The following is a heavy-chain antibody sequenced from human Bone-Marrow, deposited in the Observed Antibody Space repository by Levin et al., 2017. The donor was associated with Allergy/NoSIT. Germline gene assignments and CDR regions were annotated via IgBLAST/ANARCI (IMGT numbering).Heavy chain of an antibody. V-gene: IGHV4-39*07. D-gene: IGHD1-1*01. CDR3: ATIRQDWFDP. Sequence: SETLSLTCTVSGVSVSSSFYYWAWVRQPPGKGLEWIGSVYHSGTSHKESSLKSRVTISIDKSNNQFSLHLRSVTGADTAVYYCATIRQDWFDPWGQGTLVTVSS. CDR2: VYHSGTS. J-gene: IGHJ5*02. CDR1: GVSVSSSFYY.